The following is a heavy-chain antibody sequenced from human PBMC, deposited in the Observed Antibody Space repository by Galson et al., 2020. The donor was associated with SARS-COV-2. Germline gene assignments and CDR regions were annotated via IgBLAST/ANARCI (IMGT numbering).Heavy chain of an antibody. J-gene: IGHJ6*02. CDR3: ATKQYDTETNTYYYYYHAVDV. D-gene: IGHD1-7*01. CDR1: GGSLSNFA. Sequence: SVKVSCKPSGGSLSNFAINWVRQAPGQGLEWMGGIIPFFGTTDYVEKFQGRVTFSADESTTTAYMELSSLSSEDTAVYYCATKQYDTETNTYYYYYHAVDVWGQGTTVTVSS. V-gene: IGHV1-69*13. CDR2: IIPFFGTT.